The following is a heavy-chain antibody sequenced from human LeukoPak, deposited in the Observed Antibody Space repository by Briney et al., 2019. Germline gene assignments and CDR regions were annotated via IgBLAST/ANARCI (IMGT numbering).Heavy chain of an antibody. CDR3: TRDSSSREFDQ. CDR1: AFTFSGFG. Sequence: GGSLRLSCAASAFTFSGFGMHWVRQTPGKGLEWVAVVWSDGRIKYYADSVEGRFTISRDNSKNTLYLEMNSLRAEDTAVYYCTRDSSSREFDQWGQGTLVTVSS. CDR2: VWSDGRIK. J-gene: IGHJ4*02. D-gene: IGHD6-6*01. V-gene: IGHV3-33*01.